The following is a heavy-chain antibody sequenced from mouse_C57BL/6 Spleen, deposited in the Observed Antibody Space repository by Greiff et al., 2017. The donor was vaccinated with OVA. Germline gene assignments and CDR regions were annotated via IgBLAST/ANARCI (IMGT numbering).Heavy chain of an antibody. D-gene: IGHD1-1*01. J-gene: IGHJ1*03. CDR3: ARDYGSNYGYFDV. V-gene: IGHV1-82*01. Sequence: QVQLQQSGPELVKPGASVKISCKASGYAFRSSWMNWVKQRPGKGLEWIGRIYPGDGDTNYNGKFKGKATLTADKSSSTAYMQLSSLTSEDSAVYFCARDYGSNYGYFDVWGTGTTVTVSS. CDR1: GYAFRSSW. CDR2: IYPGDGDT.